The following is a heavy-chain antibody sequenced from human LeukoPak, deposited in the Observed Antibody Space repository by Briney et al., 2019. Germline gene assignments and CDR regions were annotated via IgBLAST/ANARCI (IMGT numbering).Heavy chain of an antibody. CDR3: VATERWLQWDY. V-gene: IGHV4-4*08. CDR1: GGSFSGYY. D-gene: IGHD5-24*01. CDR2: ISNSVST. J-gene: IGHJ4*02. Sequence: KPSETLSLTCAVYGGSFSGYYWSWIRQPPGKGLEWIAFISNSVSTNYNPSLKSRVTISLDTSRKQLSLRLSSVIAADTAVYYCVATERWLQWDYWGQGTLVTVSS.